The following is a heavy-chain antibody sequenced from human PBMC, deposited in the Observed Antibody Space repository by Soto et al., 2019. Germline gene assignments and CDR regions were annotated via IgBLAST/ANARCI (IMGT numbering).Heavy chain of an antibody. CDR3: ARGRYNTGSSIPYFDN. J-gene: IGHJ4*02. Sequence: PSETLSLTCTVSGDSISSYDWSWLRQPAGKGLEWIGRMFASRSTNYNPSLRRRVTLSIDRAKKQFSLKLNSVTAADTAVYFCARGRYNTGSSIPYFDNWGQGTLVNVS. D-gene: IGHD6-6*01. V-gene: IGHV4-4*07. CDR1: GDSISSYD. CDR2: MFASRST.